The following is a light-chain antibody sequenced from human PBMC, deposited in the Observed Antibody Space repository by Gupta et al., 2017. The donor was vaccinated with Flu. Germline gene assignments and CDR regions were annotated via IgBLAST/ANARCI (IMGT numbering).Light chain of an antibody. Sequence: QSPPSLSASVGDRITITCRASHRVINLLNWYQQRPGEAPKLLIYAASNLQSGVPSRFSGSGSGTDFTLTISSLQPEDFATYYCQQTNSLPLTFGRGTKVDIK. CDR2: AAS. CDR1: HRVINL. CDR3: QQTNSLPLT. J-gene: IGKJ4*01. V-gene: IGKV1-39*01.